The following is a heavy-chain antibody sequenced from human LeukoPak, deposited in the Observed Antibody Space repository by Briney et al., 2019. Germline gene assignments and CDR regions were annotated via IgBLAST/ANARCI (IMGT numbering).Heavy chain of an antibody. Sequence: GGSLRLSCAASGFTFSDSYMHWIRQAPGKGLEWLSYISSSGSTIYYADSVKGRLTISRDNAKNSLYLQMNSLRADDTAIYYCARAAYGDYYFDYWGQGTLVTVSS. CDR1: GFTFSDSY. CDR2: ISSSGSTI. V-gene: IGHV3-11*01. J-gene: IGHJ4*02. D-gene: IGHD4-17*01. CDR3: ARAAYGDYYFDY.